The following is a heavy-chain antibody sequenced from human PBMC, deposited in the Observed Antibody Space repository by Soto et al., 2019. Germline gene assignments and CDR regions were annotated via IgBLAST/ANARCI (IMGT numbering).Heavy chain of an antibody. CDR3: APLDTTVTSFDN. CDR2: INAGNGNT. J-gene: IGHJ4*02. Sequence: GASVKVSCKASGYTFTSYAMHWVRQAPGQRLEWMGWINAGNGNTKYSQKFQGRVTMTRDTSTSTAYMELRSLRSDDTAVYYCAPLDTTVTSFDNWGQGTLVTVSS. V-gene: IGHV1-3*01. D-gene: IGHD4-17*01. CDR1: GYTFTSYA.